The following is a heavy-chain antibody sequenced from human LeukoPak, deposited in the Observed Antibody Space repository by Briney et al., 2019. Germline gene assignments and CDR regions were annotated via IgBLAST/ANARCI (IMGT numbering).Heavy chain of an antibody. J-gene: IGHJ6*02. CDR3: ARDLGYYDSSGSYYYYYGMDV. Sequence: ASVTVSCKASGGTFSSYAISWVRQAPGQGLEWMGGIIPIFGTANYAQKFQGRVTITADESTSTAYMELSSLRSEDTAVYYCARDLGYYDSSGSYYYYYGMDVWGQGTTVTVSS. CDR1: GGTFSSYA. V-gene: IGHV1-69*13. D-gene: IGHD3-22*01. CDR2: IIPIFGTA.